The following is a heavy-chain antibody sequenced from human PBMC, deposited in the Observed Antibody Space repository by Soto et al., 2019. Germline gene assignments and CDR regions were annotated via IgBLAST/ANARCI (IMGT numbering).Heavy chain of an antibody. CDR3: AREVLPLVWSYYGMDV. Sequence: QVQLVESGGGVVQPGRSLRLSCAASGFTFSSYAMHWVRQAPGKGLEWVAVISYDGSNKYYADSVKGRFTISRHNSKNTLYLQMNSLRAEDTAVYYCAREVLPLVWSYYGMDVWGQGTTVTVSS. J-gene: IGHJ6*02. D-gene: IGHD2-15*01. V-gene: IGHV3-30-3*01. CDR2: ISYDGSNK. CDR1: GFTFSSYA.